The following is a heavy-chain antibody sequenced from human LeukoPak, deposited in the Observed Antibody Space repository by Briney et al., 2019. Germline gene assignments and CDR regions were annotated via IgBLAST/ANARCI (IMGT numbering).Heavy chain of an antibody. CDR3: ARQSYYYDSSGYYYDY. V-gene: IGHV3-74*01. D-gene: IGHD3-22*01. J-gene: IGHJ4*01. CDR2: LNSDGSSI. CDR1: GFTFSSYW. Sequence: PGGSLRLPCAASGFTFSSYWMNWVRQAPGKGLVWVSRLNSDGSSITYADSVKGRFTISRDNAKNTLYLQVNSLRAEDTAVYYCARQSYYYDSSGYYYDYWGHRTQVTVSS.